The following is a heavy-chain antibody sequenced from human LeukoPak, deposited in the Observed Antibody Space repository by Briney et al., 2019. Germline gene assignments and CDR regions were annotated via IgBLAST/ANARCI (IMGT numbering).Heavy chain of an antibody. J-gene: IGHJ4*02. V-gene: IGHV3-30*02. Sequence: GGSLRLSCAASGFTFGSYGMHWVRQAPGKGLEWVAFIRYDGSNKYFADSVKGRFTVSRDNSKNTLYLQMNSLRAEDTAVYYCAKAHIRFLEWLLDYWGQGTLVTVSS. D-gene: IGHD3-3*01. CDR1: GFTFGSYG. CDR2: IRYDGSNK. CDR3: AKAHIRFLEWLLDY.